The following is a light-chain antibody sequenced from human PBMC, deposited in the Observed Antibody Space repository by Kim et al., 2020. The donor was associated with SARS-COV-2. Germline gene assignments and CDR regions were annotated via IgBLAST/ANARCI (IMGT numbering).Light chain of an antibody. J-gene: IGKJ4*01. CDR1: QYIGNY. V-gene: IGKV1-39*01. Sequence: DIQMTQSPSSLSASVGDRVTITCRSSQYIGNYLNWYHQKPGKAPKLLIYGASNLEGGVPSRFTGSGAGTEFTLTISSLQPEDFAIYFCQQSFSTSLTFGGGTKVDIK. CDR2: GAS. CDR3: QQSFSTSLT.